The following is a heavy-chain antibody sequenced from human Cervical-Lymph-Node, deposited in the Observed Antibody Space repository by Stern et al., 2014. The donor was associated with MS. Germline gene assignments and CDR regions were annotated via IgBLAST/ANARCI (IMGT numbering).Heavy chain of an antibody. D-gene: IGHD3-3*01. J-gene: IGHJ4*02. CDR3: AKEREWLLPFDF. CDR1: GFTFGIYG. Sequence: VQLVESGGGVVQPGRSLRLSCAASGFTFGIYGMHWVRQPPGKGLEWVAFISYDESDKTYANSVKGRFTISRDNSRDTLYLQMSSLRAEDTAVYYCAKEREWLLPFDFWGQGILVTVSS. CDR2: ISYDESDK. V-gene: IGHV3-30*18.